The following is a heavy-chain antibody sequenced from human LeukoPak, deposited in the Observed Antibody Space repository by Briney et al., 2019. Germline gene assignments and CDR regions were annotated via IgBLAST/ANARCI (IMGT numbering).Heavy chain of an antibody. D-gene: IGHD6-6*01. Sequence: ASVKVSCKASGYTFTSYDINWVRQATGQGLEWMGWMNPNSGNTGYAQKFQGRVTMTRNTSISTAYMELSSLRSEDTAVYYCARGEYSRQSRRRGHYYYYMDVWGKGTTVTVSS. V-gene: IGHV1-8*01. J-gene: IGHJ6*03. CDR2: MNPNSGNT. CDR1: GYTFTSYD. CDR3: ARGEYSRQSRRRGHYYYYMDV.